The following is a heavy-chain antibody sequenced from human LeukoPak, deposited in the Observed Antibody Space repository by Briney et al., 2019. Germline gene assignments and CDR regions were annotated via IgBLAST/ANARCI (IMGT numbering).Heavy chain of an antibody. CDR2: INPICGGT. CDR3: ARSDCSSTSRANYYYYYYYMDV. J-gene: IGHJ6*03. CDR1: GYTFTGYI. V-gene: IGHV1-2*02. Sequence: ASVKDSCKASGYTFTGYIMHWVRQAPGQGLEWMGWINPICGGTNYAQKFQGRVTMSRDNSISTASMELNRLRSADTAVYYCARSDCSSTSRANYYYYYYYMDVWGKGTTVTVSS. D-gene: IGHD2-2*01.